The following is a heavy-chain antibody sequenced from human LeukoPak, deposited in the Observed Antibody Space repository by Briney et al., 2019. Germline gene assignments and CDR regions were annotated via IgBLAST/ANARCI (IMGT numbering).Heavy chain of an antibody. CDR2: IDKKDNLYAT. D-gene: IGHD2-15*01. CDR1: GFIFSGSA. J-gene: IGHJ5*02. CDR3: TRDRGTYNWFDP. Sequence: PGGSVKLSCVASGFIFSGSAVHWLRQSSGKGLEWVGHIDKKDNLYATAYAESVKGRFTISRDDSKDTAFLHMDSLKTEDTALYYCTRDRGTYNWFDPWGQGTLVTVSS. V-gene: IGHV3-73*01.